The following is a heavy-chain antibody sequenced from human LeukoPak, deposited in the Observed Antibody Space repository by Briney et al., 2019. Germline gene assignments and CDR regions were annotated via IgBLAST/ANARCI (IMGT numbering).Heavy chain of an antibody. CDR2: IYYSGST. CDR1: GGSISSYY. V-gene: IGHV4-59*01. Sequence: PSETLSLTCTVSGGSISSYYWSWIRQPPGKGLEWIGYIYYSGSTNYNPSLKSRVTISVDTSKNQFSLKLSSVTAADTAVYYCARGVTGYWYYFDYWGQGTLVTVSS. CDR3: ARGVTGYWYYFDY. J-gene: IGHJ4*02. D-gene: IGHD3-9*01.